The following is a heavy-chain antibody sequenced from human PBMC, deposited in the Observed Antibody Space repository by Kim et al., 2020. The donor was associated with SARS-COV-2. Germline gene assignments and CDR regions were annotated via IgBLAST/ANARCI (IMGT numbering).Heavy chain of an antibody. Sequence: GGSLRLSCAASGFTFSDYYMSWIRQAPGKGLEWVSYISGSSYTIYYADSVKGGFTISRDNANNSLYLQMNSLRAEDTAVYYCARDWGYSYGTNWGQGTLVTVSS. J-gene: IGHJ4*02. CDR3: ARDWGYSYGTN. CDR1: GFTFSDYY. CDR2: ISGSSYTI. V-gene: IGHV3-11*01. D-gene: IGHD5-18*01.